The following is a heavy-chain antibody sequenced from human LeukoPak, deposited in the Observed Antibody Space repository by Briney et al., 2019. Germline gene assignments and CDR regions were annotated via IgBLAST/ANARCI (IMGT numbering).Heavy chain of an antibody. Sequence: SETLSLTCTVSGGSIASSSYYWVWIRQPPGKGLEWIGYIYYSGSTNYNPSLKSRVTISVDTSKNQFSLKLSSVTAADTAVYYCATYSSSSFDYWGQGTLVTVSS. CDR2: IYYSGST. J-gene: IGHJ4*02. CDR3: ATYSSSSFDY. D-gene: IGHD6-6*01. CDR1: GGSIASSSYY. V-gene: IGHV4-61*05.